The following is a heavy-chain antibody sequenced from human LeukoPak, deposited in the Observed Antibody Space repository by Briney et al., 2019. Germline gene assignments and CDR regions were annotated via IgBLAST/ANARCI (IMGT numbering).Heavy chain of an antibody. D-gene: IGHD5-18*01. CDR1: GGSISSYC. CDR3: ARGLSGYSYGYNMDV. CDR2: IYYSGST. V-gene: IGHV4-59*01. Sequence: PSETLSLTCTVSGGSISSYCWSWIRQPPGKGLEWIGYIYYSGSTNYNPSFKSRVTISVDTSKNQFSLKLSSVTAADTAVYYCARGLSGYSYGYNMDVWGKGTTVTVSS. J-gene: IGHJ6*03.